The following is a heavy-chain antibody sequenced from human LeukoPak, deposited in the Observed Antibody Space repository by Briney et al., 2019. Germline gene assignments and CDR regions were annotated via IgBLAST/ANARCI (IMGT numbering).Heavy chain of an antibody. CDR2: ISSSSSYI. V-gene: IGHV3-21*01. D-gene: IGHD3-10*01. CDR1: GFTFSSYS. Sequence: GGSLRLSCAASGFTFSSYSMNWVRQAPGKGLEWVSSISSSSSYIYYADSVKGRFTISRDNAKNSLYLQMNSLRAEDTAVYYCAGIGGKSMVYGMDVWGQGTTVTVSS. J-gene: IGHJ6*02. CDR3: AGIGGKSMVYGMDV.